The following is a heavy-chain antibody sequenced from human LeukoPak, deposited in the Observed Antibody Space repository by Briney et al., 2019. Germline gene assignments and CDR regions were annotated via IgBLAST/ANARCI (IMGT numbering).Heavy chain of an antibody. J-gene: IGHJ3*02. Sequence: SETLSLTCTVSGGSISSYYWSWIQQTPGKGLEWIGYIYYSGSTNYNPSLKSRVTISVDTSKNQFSLKLSSVTAADTAVYYCARHVFHIGSDIWGQGTMVTVSS. D-gene: IGHD5-12*01. CDR2: IYYSGST. CDR1: GGSISSYY. CDR3: ARHVFHIGSDI. V-gene: IGHV4-59*08.